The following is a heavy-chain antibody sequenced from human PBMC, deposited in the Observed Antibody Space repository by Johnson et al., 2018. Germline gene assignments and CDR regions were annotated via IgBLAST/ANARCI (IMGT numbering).Heavy chain of an antibody. CDR3: AKDPSSGWYGYYYMDV. V-gene: IGHV3-7*01. CDR2: IKCDGSEK. J-gene: IGHJ6*03. CDR1: GFTFSSYA. D-gene: IGHD6-19*01. Sequence: VQLVQSGGGVVQPGRSXRLSCAASGFTFSSYAMHWVRQAPGKGQEWVADIKCDGSEKYYVDSVKGRFTISRANAKNSLYLQMNSLRAEDTAVYYCAKDPSSGWYGYYYMDVWGKGTTVTVSS.